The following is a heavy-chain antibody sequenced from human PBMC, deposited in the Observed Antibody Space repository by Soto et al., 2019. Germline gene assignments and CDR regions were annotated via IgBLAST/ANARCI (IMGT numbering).Heavy chain of an antibody. CDR3: ARHGGALGNYYGMDV. CDR2: IDPSDSYT. Sequence: EVQLVQSGAEVKKPGESLRISCKGSGYSFTTYWISWVRQMPGKGLEWMGRIDPSDSYTNYSPSFQGHVTFSTDKSISTAYLQWSSLKASDTAIYYCARHGGALGNYYGMDVWGQGTTVTVSS. CDR1: GYSFTTYW. J-gene: IGHJ6*02. V-gene: IGHV5-10-1*03. D-gene: IGHD3-16*01.